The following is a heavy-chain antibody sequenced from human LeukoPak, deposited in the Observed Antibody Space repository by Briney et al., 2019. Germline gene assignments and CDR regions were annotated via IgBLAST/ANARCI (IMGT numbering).Heavy chain of an antibody. CDR1: GFTFSSYE. D-gene: IGHD1-26*01. Sequence: GGSLRLSCAASGFTFSSYEMNWVRQAPGKGLEWVSSISSSSSYIYYADSVKGRFTISRDNAKNSLYLQMNSLRAEDTAVYYCARWKVGATFDYWGQGTLVTVSS. J-gene: IGHJ4*02. V-gene: IGHV3-21*01. CDR2: ISSSSSYI. CDR3: ARWKVGATFDY.